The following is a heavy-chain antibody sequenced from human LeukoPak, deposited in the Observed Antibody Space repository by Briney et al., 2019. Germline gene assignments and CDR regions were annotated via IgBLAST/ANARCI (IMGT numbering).Heavy chain of an antibody. V-gene: IGHV3-66*01. CDR1: GFTVSSNY. D-gene: IGHD6-19*01. CDR2: IYSGGST. Sequence: GGSLRLSCAASGFTVSSNYMSWVRQAPGKGLEWVSVIYSGGSTYYADSVKGRFTISRDNFKNTLYLQMNSLRAEDTAVYYCARESSSGWYRSDYWGQGTLVTVSS. CDR3: ARESSSGWYRSDY. J-gene: IGHJ4*02.